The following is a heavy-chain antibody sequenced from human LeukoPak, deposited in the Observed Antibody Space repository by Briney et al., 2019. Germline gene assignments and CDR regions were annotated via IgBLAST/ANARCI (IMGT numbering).Heavy chain of an antibody. D-gene: IGHD4-23*01. V-gene: IGHV4-31*11. J-gene: IGHJ6*03. Sequence: TLSLTCAVYGGSFSGYYWSWIRQHPGKGLEWIGYIYYSGSTYYNPSLKSRVTISVDTSKNQFSLKLSSVTAADTAVYYCARDRGEYGGNSGFRYYYMDVWGKGTTVTVSS. CDR3: ARDRGEYGGNSGFRYYYMDV. CDR1: GGSFSGYY. CDR2: IYYSGST.